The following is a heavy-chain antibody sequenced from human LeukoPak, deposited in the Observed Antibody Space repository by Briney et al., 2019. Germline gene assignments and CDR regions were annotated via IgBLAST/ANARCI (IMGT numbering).Heavy chain of an antibody. D-gene: IGHD3-9*01. CDR1: GFIFSSDG. V-gene: IGHV3-30*03. CDR3: ARVSGPYYDILTGYYNP. J-gene: IGHJ5*02. CDR2: ISSVGSDK. Sequence: GGSLRLSCAASGFIFSSDGMHWVRQAPGKGLEWVAVISSVGSDKWYADSVKGRFTISRDNSKNTLYLQMNSLRAEDTAVYYCARVSGPYYDILTGYYNPWGQGTLVTVSS.